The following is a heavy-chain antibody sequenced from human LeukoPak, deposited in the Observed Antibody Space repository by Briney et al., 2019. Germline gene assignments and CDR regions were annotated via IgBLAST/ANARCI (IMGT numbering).Heavy chain of an antibody. Sequence: GRSLRLSCAASGFTFSSYAMHWVRQAPGKGLEWVAVISYDGSNKYYADSVKGRFTISRDNSKNTLYLQMNSLRAEDTAVYYCAKERGLWQQLVEYWGQGTLVTVSS. V-gene: IGHV3-30*04. CDR1: GFTFSSYA. D-gene: IGHD6-13*01. J-gene: IGHJ4*02. CDR3: AKERGLWQQLVEY. CDR2: ISYDGSNK.